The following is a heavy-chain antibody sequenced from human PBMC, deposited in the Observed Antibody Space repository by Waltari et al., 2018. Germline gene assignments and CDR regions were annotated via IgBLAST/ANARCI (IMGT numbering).Heavy chain of an antibody. CDR1: GFTVGDYA. CDR3: TRDLYYYDSSGYSSGWYFDL. Sequence: EVQLVESGGGLVQPGRSLRLSCTASGFTVGDYAMSWVRQGPGRGLEWVGFIGSKVYGGTTEYAALVKGRFTISSDDSKSIAYLQMNSLKTEDTAVYYCTRDLYYYDSSGYSSGWYFDLWGRGTLVTVSS. D-gene: IGHD3-22*01. J-gene: IGHJ2*01. CDR2: IGSKVYGGTT. V-gene: IGHV3-49*04.